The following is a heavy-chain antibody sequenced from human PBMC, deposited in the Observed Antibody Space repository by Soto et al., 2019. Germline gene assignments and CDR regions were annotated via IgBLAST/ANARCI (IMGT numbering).Heavy chain of an antibody. J-gene: IGHJ4*02. V-gene: IGHV4-59*11. CDR1: GGSISSHY. D-gene: IGHD6-6*01. CDR3: ARRDYSTSSLGPFDY. Sequence: PSETLSLTCVVSGGSISSHYWSWIRQPPGSGLEWIGFVHYSGSTNYSPSLKSRVTRSVDTSKNQFFLNLTSVTAADTALYFCARRDYSTSSLGPFDYWGQGILVTVSS. CDR2: VHYSGST.